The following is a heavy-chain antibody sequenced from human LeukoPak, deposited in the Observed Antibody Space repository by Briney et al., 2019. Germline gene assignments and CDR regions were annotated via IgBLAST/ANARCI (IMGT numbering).Heavy chain of an antibody. Sequence: ASVKVSCKVSGYTLTELSMHWVRQAPGKGLEGMGGFDPEDGETIYAQKFQGRVTMTEDTSTDTAYMELSSLRSEDTAVYYCATSVWGSYRWEHWGQGTLVTVSS. D-gene: IGHD3-16*02. V-gene: IGHV1-24*01. CDR3: ATSVWGSYRWEH. CDR2: FDPEDGET. J-gene: IGHJ1*01. CDR1: GYTLTELS.